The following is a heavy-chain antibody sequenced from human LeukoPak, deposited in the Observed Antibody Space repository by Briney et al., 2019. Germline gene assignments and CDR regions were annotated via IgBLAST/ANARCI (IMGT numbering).Heavy chain of an antibody. V-gene: IGHV4-59*01. J-gene: IGHJ4*02. CDR2: IFYSGST. CDR3: ASGIMDSSGWYYFDY. CDR1: GASISNYY. D-gene: IGHD6-19*01. Sequence: SETLSLTCTVSGASISNYYWSWIRQPPGKGLEWIGYIFYSGSTNYNPSLKSRVTISVDTSKNQFSLKLSSVTAADTAVYYCASGIMDSSGWYYFDYWGQGTLVTVSS.